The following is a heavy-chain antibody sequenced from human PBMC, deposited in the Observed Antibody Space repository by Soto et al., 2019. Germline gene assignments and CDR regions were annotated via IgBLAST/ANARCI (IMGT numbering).Heavy chain of an antibody. J-gene: IGHJ3*02. CDR1: GFTFSSYS. Sequence: GGSLRLSCAASGFTFSSYSMNWVRQAPGKGLEWVSYISSSSSTIYYADSVKGRFTISRDNAKNSLYLQMNSLRAEDTAVYYCARDLRFSPDAFDIWGQGTMVTVSS. V-gene: IGHV3-48*01. CDR2: ISSSSSTI. D-gene: IGHD3-10*01. CDR3: ARDLRFSPDAFDI.